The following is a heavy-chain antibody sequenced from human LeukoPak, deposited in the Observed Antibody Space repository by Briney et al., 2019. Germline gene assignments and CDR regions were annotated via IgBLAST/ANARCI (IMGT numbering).Heavy chain of an antibody. J-gene: IGHJ4*02. D-gene: IGHD1-1*01. V-gene: IGHV3-9*01. Sequence: GRSLRLSCAASGFTFDDYAMLWVRQAPGKGLEWVSGISWYSGSIGYADSVKGRFTISRDNAKNSLYLQMNSLRAEDTALYYCAKDNTELEFLFDYWGQGTLVTVSS. CDR2: ISWYSGSI. CDR1: GFTFDDYA. CDR3: AKDNTELEFLFDY.